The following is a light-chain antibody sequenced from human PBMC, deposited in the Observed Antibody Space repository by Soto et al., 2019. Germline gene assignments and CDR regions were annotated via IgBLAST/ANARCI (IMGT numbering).Light chain of an antibody. V-gene: IGKV1-39*01. Sequence: DIQMTQSPSSLSASVGDRVTITCRASQSISSYLNWYQQKPGKAPKLLIYAASSLQSGVPSRFSGSGSGTDFTLTISSLQPEDFATYSGQQSYSTPRTFGQGTKVEIK. CDR3: QQSYSTPRT. CDR1: QSISSY. J-gene: IGKJ1*01. CDR2: AAS.